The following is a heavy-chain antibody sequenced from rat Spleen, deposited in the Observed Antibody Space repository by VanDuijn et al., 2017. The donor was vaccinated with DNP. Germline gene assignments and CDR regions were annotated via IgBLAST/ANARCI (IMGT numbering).Heavy chain of an antibody. J-gene: IGHJ1*01. CDR3: ARMYTTDYYWYFDF. V-gene: IGHV5S23*01. CDR2: ITKTGGST. CDR1: GFTFSNYY. Sequence: EVQLVESGGGLVQPGRSLKLSCAASGFTFSNYYMAWVRQAPGKGLEWIASITKTGGSTYYLDSVKGRFTVSRDNARGILYLQMNSLRSEDTATYYCARMYTTDYYWYFDFWGPGTVVTVSS. D-gene: IGHD1-6*01.